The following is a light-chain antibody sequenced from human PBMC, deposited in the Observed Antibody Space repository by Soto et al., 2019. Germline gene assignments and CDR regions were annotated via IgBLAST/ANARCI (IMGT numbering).Light chain of an antibody. Sequence: QSALTQPASVSGSPGQSITISCTGSSSDVGSYNYVSWYQQHSGKAPKLMMYEVSNRPSGVSNRFSGSKSGNTASLTISGLQAEDEADYYCSSSTSINTLVFGGGTKLTVL. V-gene: IGLV2-14*01. CDR3: SSSTSINTLV. J-gene: IGLJ2*01. CDR2: EVS. CDR1: SSDVGSYNY.